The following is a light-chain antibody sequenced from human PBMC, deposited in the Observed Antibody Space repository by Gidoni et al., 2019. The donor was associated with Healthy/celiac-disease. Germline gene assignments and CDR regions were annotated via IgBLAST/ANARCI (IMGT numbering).Light chain of an antibody. CDR1: QSISSY. V-gene: IGKV1-39*01. Sequence: DIQMTQSPSSLSASGGDRVTITCRASQSISSYLNWYQQKPGKAPKLLIYAASSLQSGVPSRFSGSGSGTDFTLTISSLQPEDCATYYCQQSYSTPYTFGQGTKLEIK. CDR2: AAS. J-gene: IGKJ2*01. CDR3: QQSYSTPYT.